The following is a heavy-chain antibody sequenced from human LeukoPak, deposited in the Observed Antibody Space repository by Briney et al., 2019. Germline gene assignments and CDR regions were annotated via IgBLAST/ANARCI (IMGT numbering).Heavy chain of an antibody. D-gene: IGHD6-19*01. Sequence: GGSLRLSCAASGFTFSSYSMSWVRQAPGKGLEWVSSISSSSSYIYYADSVKGRFTISRDNAKKSLYLQMNSLRAEDTAMYYCARGWLRDWGQGTLVTVSS. CDR1: GFTFSSYS. CDR2: ISSSSSYI. CDR3: ARGWLRD. V-gene: IGHV3-21*01. J-gene: IGHJ4*02.